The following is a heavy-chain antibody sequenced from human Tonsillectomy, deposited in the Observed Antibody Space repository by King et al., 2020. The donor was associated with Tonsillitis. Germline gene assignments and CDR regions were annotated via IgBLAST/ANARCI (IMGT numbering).Heavy chain of an antibody. CDR2: IYTSGGT. J-gene: IGHJ2*01. D-gene: IGHD2-15*01. CDR3: ARASGGCSGGSCYSGWYFDL. CDR1: GGSTSTGSYY. Sequence: QLQLQESGPGLVKPSQTLSLSCTVSGGSTSTGSYYWSWIRQPAGKGLEWIGRIYTSGGTNYNPSLKSRVSISLDTSKNQFSLKLSSVTAADTAVYFCARASGGCSGGSCYSGWYFDLWGRGTLVTVSS. V-gene: IGHV4-61*02.